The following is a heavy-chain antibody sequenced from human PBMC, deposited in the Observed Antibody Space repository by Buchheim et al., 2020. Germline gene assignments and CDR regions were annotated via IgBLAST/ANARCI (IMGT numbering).Heavy chain of an antibody. V-gene: IGHV3-74*01. J-gene: IGHJ4*02. CDR2: INPGGSGT. CDR3: TGGVFSSGNY. Sequence: EVQLVESGGGLVQPGGSLKLSCAASGFTFSTYWMHWARQVPGKGLVWVSRINPGGSGTTYADSVKGRFTISRDNVKNTLYLQMNSLGAEDTGVYYCTGGVFSSGNYWGQGTL. CDR1: GFTFSTYW. D-gene: IGHD6-6*01.